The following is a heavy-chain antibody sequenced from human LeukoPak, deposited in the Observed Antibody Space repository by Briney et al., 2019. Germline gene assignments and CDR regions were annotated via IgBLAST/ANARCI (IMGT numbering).Heavy chain of an antibody. V-gene: IGHV4-59*01. D-gene: IGHD1-26*01. J-gene: IGHJ4*02. CDR3: AREWEYLDY. CDR2: IYYSGST. CDR1: GGSISSFY. Sequence: SETLSLTCTVSGGSISSFYWSWFRQPPGKGLEWIGYIYYSGSTDYNPSLKSRVTISVDTSKNQFSLKLSSVTAADTAVYYCAREWEYLDYWGQGTLVTVSS.